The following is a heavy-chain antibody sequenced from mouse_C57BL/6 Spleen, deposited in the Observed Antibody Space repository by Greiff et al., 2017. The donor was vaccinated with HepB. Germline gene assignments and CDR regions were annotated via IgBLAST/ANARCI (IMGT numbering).Heavy chain of an antibody. Sequence: VQLQQSGAELVRPGSSVKLSCKASGYTFTSYWMHWVKQRPIQGLEWIGNIDPSDSETHYNQKFKDKATLTVDKSSSTAYMQLSSLTSEDSAVYYCARAGKGNFEDYAMDYWGQGTSVTVSS. CDR1: GYTFTSYW. CDR3: ARAGKGNFEDYAMDY. J-gene: IGHJ4*01. V-gene: IGHV1-52*01. CDR2: IDPSDSET. D-gene: IGHD3-1*01.